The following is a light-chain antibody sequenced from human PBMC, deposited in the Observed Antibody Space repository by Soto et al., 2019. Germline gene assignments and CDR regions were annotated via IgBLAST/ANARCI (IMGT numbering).Light chain of an antibody. Sequence: DVVMTQSPLSLPVTLGQPASISCRSSQSLAYSDGNTYLNWFQQRPGQSPRRLIYKVSNRDSGGPDRFSGSGSGTVFTLKISRVEAEDVGVYYCMQGTHWPPYTFGQGTKLEIK. CDR2: KVS. CDR1: QSLAYSDGNTY. J-gene: IGKJ2*01. V-gene: IGKV2-30*01. CDR3: MQGTHWPPYT.